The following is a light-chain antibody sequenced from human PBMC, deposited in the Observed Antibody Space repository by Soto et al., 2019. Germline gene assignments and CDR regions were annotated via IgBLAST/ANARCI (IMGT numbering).Light chain of an antibody. V-gene: IGKV3-20*01. CDR1: QSFSSSY. J-gene: IGKJ1*01. CDR3: QLYGSSRA. Sequence: ENVLTQSPGTLSLSPGERATLSCRASQSFSSSYLAWYQQRPGQAPRVLIYDASSRATGIPDRFSGSGSGTDFTLTISRLEPEDFAVYYCQLYGSSRAFGQGTKVEI. CDR2: DAS.